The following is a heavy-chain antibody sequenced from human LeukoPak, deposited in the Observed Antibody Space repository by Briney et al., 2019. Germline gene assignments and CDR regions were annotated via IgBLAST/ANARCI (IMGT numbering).Heavy chain of an antibody. Sequence: MASEPLSLTCTVSGGSISSSSYYWGWLRQPPGKGLVRIGSIYYSGRTYYNPSLKSRVTISVDTSKNQFSLKLSSVTAADTAVYYCAKSGGSGLIDYWGQGTLVTVSS. CDR3: AKSGGSGLIDY. CDR1: GGSISSSSYY. CDR2: IYYSGRT. J-gene: IGHJ4*02. V-gene: IGHV4-39*01. D-gene: IGHD1-26*01.